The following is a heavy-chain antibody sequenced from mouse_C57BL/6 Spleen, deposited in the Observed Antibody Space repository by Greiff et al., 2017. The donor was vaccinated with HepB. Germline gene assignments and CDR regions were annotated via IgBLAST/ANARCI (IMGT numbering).Heavy chain of an antibody. V-gene: IGHV5-4*01. CDR2: ISDGGSYT. J-gene: IGHJ4*01. CDR1: GFTFSSYA. Sequence: EVKVVESGGGLVKPGGSLKLSCAASGFTFSSYAMSWVRQTPEKRLEWVATISDGGSYTYYPDNVKGRFTISRDNAKNNLYLQMSHLKSEDTAMYYCAREFITTVVGPFYYAMDYWGQGTSVTVSS. CDR3: AREFITTVVGPFYYAMDY. D-gene: IGHD1-1*01.